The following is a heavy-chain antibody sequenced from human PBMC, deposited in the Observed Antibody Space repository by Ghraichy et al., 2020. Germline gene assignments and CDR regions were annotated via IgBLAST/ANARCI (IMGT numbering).Heavy chain of an antibody. Sequence: GGSLRLSCAASGFSFSSYPMSWVRQAPGKGLEWVSAISGSGTSIYYADSVKGRFTISRDNSKNTLYLQMNSLRAEDTAVYFCARYINPDFWGQGSLVTVSS. V-gene: IGHV3-23*01. CDR1: GFSFSSYP. D-gene: IGHD1-1*01. CDR3: ARYINPDF. J-gene: IGHJ4*02. CDR2: ISGSGTSI.